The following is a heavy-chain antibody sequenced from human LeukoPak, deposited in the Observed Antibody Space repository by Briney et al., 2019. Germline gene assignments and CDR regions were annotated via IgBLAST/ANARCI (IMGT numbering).Heavy chain of an antibody. CDR1: GYTLTELS. CDR2: FDPEDGET. V-gene: IGHV1-24*01. D-gene: IGHD6-19*01. Sequence: ASVKVSCKVSGYTLTELSMHWVRQAPGKGLEWMGGFDPEDGETIYAQKFQGRVTMTEDTSTDTAYMELSSLRSEDTAVYYCATTKVVLRQWLVGEPSYYFDYWGQGTLVTVSS. J-gene: IGHJ4*02. CDR3: ATTKVVLRQWLVGEPSYYFDY.